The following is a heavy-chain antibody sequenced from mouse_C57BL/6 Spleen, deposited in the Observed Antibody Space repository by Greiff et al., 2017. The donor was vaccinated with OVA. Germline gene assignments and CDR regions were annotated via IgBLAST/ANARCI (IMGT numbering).Heavy chain of an antibody. CDR3: ARRGFITTVVATDWYFDV. CDR2: ISGGGGNT. CDR1: GFTFSSYT. Sequence: EVMLVESGGGLVKPGGSLKLSCAASGFTFSSYTMSWVRQTPEKRLEWVATISGGGGNTYYPDSVKGRFTISRDNAKNTLYLQMSSLRSEDTALYYCARRGFITTVVATDWYFDVWGTGTTVTVSS. V-gene: IGHV5-9*01. D-gene: IGHD1-1*01. J-gene: IGHJ1*03.